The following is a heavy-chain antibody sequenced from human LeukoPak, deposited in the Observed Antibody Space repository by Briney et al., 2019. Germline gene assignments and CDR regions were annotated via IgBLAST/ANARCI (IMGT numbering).Heavy chain of an antibody. CDR1: GFTVSSNY. CDR3: ASADSGSYLGYFDY. J-gene: IGHJ4*02. D-gene: IGHD1-26*01. CDR2: IYSGGST. V-gene: IGHV3-66*01. Sequence: GGSLRLPCAASGFTVSSNYMSWVRQAPGKGLEWVSVIYSGGSTYYADSVKGRFTISRDNSKNTLYLQMNSLRAEDTAVYYCASADSGSYLGYFDYWGQGTLVTVSS.